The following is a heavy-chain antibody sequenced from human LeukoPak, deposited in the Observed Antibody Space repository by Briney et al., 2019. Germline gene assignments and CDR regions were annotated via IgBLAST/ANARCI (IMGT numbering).Heavy chain of an antibody. D-gene: IGHD3-10*01. CDR2: ISSSGSTI. CDR1: GFTFSSYE. Sequence: GGSLRLSCAASGFTFSSYEMNWVRQAPGKGLEWVSYISSSGSTIYYADSVKGRFTISRDNAKNSLYLQMNSLRVDDTAVYFCARVEFGEYSNYFDYWGRGTLVTVSA. J-gene: IGHJ4*02. CDR3: ARVEFGEYSNYFDY. V-gene: IGHV3-48*03.